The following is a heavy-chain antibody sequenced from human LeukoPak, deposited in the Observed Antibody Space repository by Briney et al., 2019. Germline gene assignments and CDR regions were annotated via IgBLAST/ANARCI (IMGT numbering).Heavy chain of an antibody. CDR2: IKQDGSEK. J-gene: IGHJ6*03. Sequence: PGGSLRLSCAASGFTFSSYAMSWVRQAPGKGLEWVANIKQDGSEKYYVDSVKGRFTISRDNAKNSLYLQMNSLRAEDTAVYYCARDGVTVTYYYYMDVWGKGTTVTVSS. V-gene: IGHV3-7*01. CDR1: GFTFSSYA. D-gene: IGHD4-11*01. CDR3: ARDGVTVTYYYYMDV.